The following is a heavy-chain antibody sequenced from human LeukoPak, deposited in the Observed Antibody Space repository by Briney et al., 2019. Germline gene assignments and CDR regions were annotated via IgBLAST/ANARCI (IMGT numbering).Heavy chain of an antibody. CDR2: ISSSGSTI. D-gene: IGHD2-2*01. CDR1: GFTFSSYE. CDR3: ARVVVPAAIIFYYHGMDV. J-gene: IGHJ6*02. V-gene: IGHV3-48*03. Sequence: GGSLRLSCAASGFTFSSYEMNWVRQAPGKGLEWVSYISSSGSTIYYADSVKGRFTISRDNAKNSLYLQMNSLRAEDTAVYHCARVVVPAAIIFYYHGMDVWGQGTTVTVSS.